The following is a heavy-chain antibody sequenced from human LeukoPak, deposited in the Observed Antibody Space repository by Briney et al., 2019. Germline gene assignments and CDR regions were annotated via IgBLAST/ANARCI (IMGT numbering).Heavy chain of an antibody. CDR2: IYYSGST. CDR1: GGSISSYY. D-gene: IGHD6-6*01. CDR3: ARKYSRGGGYAFDI. Sequence: SETLSLTCTVSGGSISSYYWSWIRQPPGKRLEWIGYIYYSGSTNYNPSLKSRVTISVDTSKNQFSLKLSSVTAADTAVYSCARKYSRGGGYAFDIWGQGTMVTVSS. V-gene: IGHV4-59*01. J-gene: IGHJ3*02.